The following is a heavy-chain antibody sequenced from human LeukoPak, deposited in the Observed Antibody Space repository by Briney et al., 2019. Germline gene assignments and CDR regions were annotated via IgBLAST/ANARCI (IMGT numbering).Heavy chain of an antibody. Sequence: GGSLRLSCAASGSTFDDYTMHWVRQAPGKGLEWVSLISWDGGSTYYADSVKGRFTISRDNSKNSLYLQMNSLRTEDTALYYCAKAHLIAAAGYFDYWGQGTLVTVSS. V-gene: IGHV3-43*01. D-gene: IGHD6-13*01. CDR3: AKAHLIAAAGYFDY. CDR2: ISWDGGST. J-gene: IGHJ4*02. CDR1: GSTFDDYT.